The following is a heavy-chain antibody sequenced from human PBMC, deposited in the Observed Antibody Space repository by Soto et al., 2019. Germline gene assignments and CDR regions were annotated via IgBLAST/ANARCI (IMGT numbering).Heavy chain of an antibody. D-gene: IGHD3-22*01. Sequence: VKVSCKTSGYTFLSYGIAWVRQAPGQGPECMGWISVNNGHALYAQKFLGRVSLTTDTSTTTVFMDLTSLRSDDTAVYYCARDVIPIGTYSNYFGNWGPGXLVTVYS. CDR1: GYTFLSYG. CDR3: ARDVIPIGTYSNYFGN. CDR2: ISVNNGHA. J-gene: IGHJ4*02. V-gene: IGHV1-18*04.